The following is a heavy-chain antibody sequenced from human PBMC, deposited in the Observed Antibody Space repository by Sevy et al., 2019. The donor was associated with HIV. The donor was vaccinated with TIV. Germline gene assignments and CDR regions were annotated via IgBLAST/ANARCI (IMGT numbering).Heavy chain of an antibody. J-gene: IGHJ6*03. D-gene: IGHD2-2*02. CDR1: GGSINFYY. CDR3: ARTVVDTGRDYFHYYMDV. CDR2: FSYSGST. Sequence: SETLSLTCSVSGGSINFYYWSWIRQSPGKGLEWIAHFSYSGSTSYNPSLKSRLSISVDTFKNQLSLNLRSVTAADTAVYYCARTVVDTGRDYFHYYMDVWGKVTTVTVS. V-gene: IGHV4-59*01.